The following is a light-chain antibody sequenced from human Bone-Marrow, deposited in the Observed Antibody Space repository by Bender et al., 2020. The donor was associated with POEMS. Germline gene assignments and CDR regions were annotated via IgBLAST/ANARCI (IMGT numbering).Light chain of an antibody. Sequence: QSVLTQPPSVSAAPGQKVTISCSGSSSNIGSNYVSWDQHLPGTAPKVLIYDNNERPSGIPDRFSGSKSVTSATLAITGLQTGDEADYYCATWDTSLSAGVFGGGTKLTVL. CDR3: ATWDTSLSAGV. V-gene: IGLV1-51*01. J-gene: IGLJ2*01. CDR1: SSNIGSNY. CDR2: DNN.